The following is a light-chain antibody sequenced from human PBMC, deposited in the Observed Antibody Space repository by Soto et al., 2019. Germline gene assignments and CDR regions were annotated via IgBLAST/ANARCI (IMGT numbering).Light chain of an antibody. Sequence: DTVLTQSPATVSLSPGESVTLSCRASETFCSGCLAWYQQKPGQSPRLLIYGASSRATGIPDRFSGRGSGTDFTLTISRLEPEDFAVYYCQHYGTTPWTFGPGTKVGIK. J-gene: IGKJ1*01. CDR1: ETFCSGC. CDR3: QHYGTTPWT. CDR2: GAS. V-gene: IGKV3-20*01.